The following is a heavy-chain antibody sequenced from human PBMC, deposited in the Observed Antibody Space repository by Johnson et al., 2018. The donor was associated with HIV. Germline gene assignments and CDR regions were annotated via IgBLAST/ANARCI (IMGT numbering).Heavy chain of an antibody. V-gene: IGHV3-11*04. CDR1: GFTFNDYY. J-gene: IGHJ3*01. D-gene: IGHD4-17*01. Sequence: QVQLVESGGGLVKPGGSLRLSCAASGFTSGFTFNDYYMGWIRQAPGKGLEWVSIISSSGRNIYYVDSVKGRFTISRDNGKNSLYLQMNSLRAEDTAVYYCTTCPPGGDYLFSPLRVASGCVWGQGTMVTVSS. CDR3: TTCPPGGDYLFSPLRVASGCV. CDR2: ISSSGRNI.